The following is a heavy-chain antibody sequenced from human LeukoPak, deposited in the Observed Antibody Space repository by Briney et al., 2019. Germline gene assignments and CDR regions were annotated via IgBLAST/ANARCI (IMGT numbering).Heavy chain of an antibody. D-gene: IGHD2-15*01. J-gene: IGHJ4*02. CDR1: GDSVTGYY. CDR3: VIGVGWKPDY. Sequence: SETLSLTCAVFGDSVTGYYLNWVRQPPGKGLEWIGHIYKIGTTNYNPSLKSPLTISADTSKNQFSLKLRSVTAADTAVYYCVIGVGWKPDYWGQGALVTVSS. V-gene: IGHV4-59*02. CDR2: IYKIGTT.